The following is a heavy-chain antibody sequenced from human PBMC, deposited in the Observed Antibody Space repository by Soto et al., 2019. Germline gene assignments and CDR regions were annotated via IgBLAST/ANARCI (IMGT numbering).Heavy chain of an antibody. V-gene: IGHV1-18*01. CDR1: GYTFTSNG. CDR2: ISAYNGNT. CDR3: ARDSYGSGSYYYYYGMDV. Sequence: ASVKVSCEASGYTFTSNGISWVRQAPGQGLEWMGWISAYNGNTNYAQKLQGRVTMTTDTSTSTAYMELRSLRSDDTAVYYCARDSYGSGSYYYYYGMDVWGQGTAVTVSS. D-gene: IGHD3-10*01. J-gene: IGHJ6*02.